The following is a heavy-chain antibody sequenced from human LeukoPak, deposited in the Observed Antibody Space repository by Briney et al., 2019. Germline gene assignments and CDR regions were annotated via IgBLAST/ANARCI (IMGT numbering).Heavy chain of an antibody. D-gene: IGHD3-10*01. V-gene: IGHV4-61*08. CDR3: ARGNYGSGSYYVVQFDY. Sequence: ASQTLSLTCTVSGGPISSGGYYWSWIRQPPGKGLEWIGYIYHSGNTNYNPSLKSRLTMSIDTSKNQFSLKLNSVTAADTAVYFCARGNYGSGSYYVVQFDYWGQGVLVSVSS. J-gene: IGHJ4*02. CDR2: IYHSGNT. CDR1: GGPISSGGYY.